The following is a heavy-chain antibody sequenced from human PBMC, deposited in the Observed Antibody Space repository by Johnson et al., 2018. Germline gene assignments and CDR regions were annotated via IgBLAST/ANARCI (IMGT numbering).Heavy chain of an antibody. CDR1: GGTFSSYT. CDR3: ARGWLQNDAFDS. CDR2: IIPILGIA. J-gene: IGHJ3*02. V-gene: IGHV1-69*09. Sequence: QVQLVQSGAEVKKPGSSVKVSCKASGGTFSSYTISWVRQAPGQGLEWMGRIIPILGIANYAQKFKGRVTITADKSTSTASMELSSLRSEDTAVYYCARGWLQNDAFDSWGQGTMVTVSS. D-gene: IGHD5-24*01.